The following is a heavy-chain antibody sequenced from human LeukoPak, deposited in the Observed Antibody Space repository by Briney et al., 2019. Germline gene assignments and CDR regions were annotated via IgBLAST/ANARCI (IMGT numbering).Heavy chain of an antibody. CDR2: ISVYSDNT. D-gene: IGHD1-26*01. J-gene: IGHJ4*02. Sequence: GASVKVSCKASGYTFINYGISWVRQAPGQGLEWMGWISVYSDNTDYAQKFQGRVTVTTDTSTSTAYMELRSLISDDTAVYYCARGSRLVGATARDHWGQGTLVTVSS. V-gene: IGHV1-18*01. CDR3: ARGSRLVGATARDH. CDR1: GYTFINYG.